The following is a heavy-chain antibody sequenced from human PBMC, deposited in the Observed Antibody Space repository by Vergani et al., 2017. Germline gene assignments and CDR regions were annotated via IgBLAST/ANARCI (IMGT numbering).Heavy chain of an antibody. D-gene: IGHD6-13*01. CDR1: GYSFTSYW. Sequence: EVQLVQSGAEVKKPGESLKISCKGSGYSFTSYWIGWVRQMPGKGLEWMGIIYPGDSDTRYSPSFLGQVTISADKSISTAYLQWSSLKASDTAMYYCARQIAAAGIPGGVAFDIWGQGTMVTVSS. V-gene: IGHV5-51*01. J-gene: IGHJ3*02. CDR2: IYPGDSDT. CDR3: ARQIAAAGIPGGVAFDI.